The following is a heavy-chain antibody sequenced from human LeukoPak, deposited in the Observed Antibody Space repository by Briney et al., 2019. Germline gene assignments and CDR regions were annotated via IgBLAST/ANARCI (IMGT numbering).Heavy chain of an antibody. V-gene: IGHV4-61*01. CDR3: ARAMMAAAGNMDYFDY. D-gene: IGHD6-13*01. Sequence: PSETLSLTCTVSGGSLSSGSYYWSWIRQPPGKGLEWIGYIYYSGSTNYNPSLKSRVTISVDTSKNQFSLKLSSVTAADTAVYSCARAMMAAAGNMDYFDYWGQGTLVTVSS. CDR2: IYYSGST. J-gene: IGHJ4*02. CDR1: GGSLSSGSYY.